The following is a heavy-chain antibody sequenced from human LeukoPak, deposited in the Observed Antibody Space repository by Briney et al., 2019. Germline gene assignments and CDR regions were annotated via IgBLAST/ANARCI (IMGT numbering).Heavy chain of an antibody. CDR3: ARDRRDGYNSNWFDP. V-gene: IGHV4-30-4*01. J-gene: IGHJ5*02. CDR2: IYYSGST. D-gene: IGHD5-24*01. Sequence: SQTLSLTCTVSGGSISSGSYYWGWIRQPPGKGLEWIGYIYYSGSTYYNPSLKSRVAISVDTSKNQFSLKLSSVTAADTAVYYCARDRRDGYNSNWFDPWGQGTLVTVSS. CDR1: GGSISSGSYY.